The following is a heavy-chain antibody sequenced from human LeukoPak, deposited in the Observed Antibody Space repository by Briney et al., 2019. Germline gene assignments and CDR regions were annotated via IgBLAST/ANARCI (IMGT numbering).Heavy chain of an antibody. CDR3: ARTVRGVIITNYYYMDV. J-gene: IGHJ6*03. CDR2: ISSSGSTI. D-gene: IGHD3-10*01. V-gene: IGHV3-48*03. CDR1: GFTFSSYE. Sequence: PGGSLRLSCAASGFTFSSYEMNWVRQAPGKGLEWVSYISSSGSTIYYADSVKGRFTISRDNSKNMLYLQMNSLRADDTAVYYCARTVRGVIITNYYYMDVWGKGTTVTISS.